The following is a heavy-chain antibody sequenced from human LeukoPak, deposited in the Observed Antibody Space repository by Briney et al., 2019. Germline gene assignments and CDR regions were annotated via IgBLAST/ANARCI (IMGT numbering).Heavy chain of an antibody. D-gene: IGHD3-16*01. J-gene: IGHJ4*02. CDR2: INHSGST. Sequence: SETLSLTCAVYGGSFSGHYWSWIRQPPGKGLEWIGEINHSGSTNYNPSLKSRVTISVDTSKNQFSLKLSSVTAADTAVYYCARRRGWAYYFDYWGQGTLVTVSS. CDR3: ARRRGWAYYFDY. CDR1: GGSFSGHY. V-gene: IGHV4-34*01.